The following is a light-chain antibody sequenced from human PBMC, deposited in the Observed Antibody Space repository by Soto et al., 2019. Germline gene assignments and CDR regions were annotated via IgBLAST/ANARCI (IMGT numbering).Light chain of an antibody. CDR2: GVS. V-gene: IGKV3-15*01. Sequence: EILMTQSPATLSVSPGERATLSCRTSQSVSSNLAWYQQKPGQAPRLLIYGVSTRATDIPARFSGSGSGTEFTLTISSLRSEDFAVYYCQQYNNWPPTWTFGQGTKVDIK. J-gene: IGKJ1*01. CDR1: QSVSSN. CDR3: QQYNNWPPTWT.